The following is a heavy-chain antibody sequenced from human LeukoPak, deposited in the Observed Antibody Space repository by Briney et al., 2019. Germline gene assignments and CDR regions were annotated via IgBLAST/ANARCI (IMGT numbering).Heavy chain of an antibody. CDR2: INYSGST. Sequence: SETLSLTCAVYGGSFSGYYWSWIRQPPGKGLEWIGEINYSGSTNYNPSLKSRVTISVDTSKNQFSLKLSSVTAADTAVYYCARGPSRYYYDSSGYPFDYWGQGTLVTVSS. J-gene: IGHJ4*02. CDR3: ARGPSRYYYDSSGYPFDY. D-gene: IGHD3-22*01. CDR1: GGSFSGYY. V-gene: IGHV4-34*01.